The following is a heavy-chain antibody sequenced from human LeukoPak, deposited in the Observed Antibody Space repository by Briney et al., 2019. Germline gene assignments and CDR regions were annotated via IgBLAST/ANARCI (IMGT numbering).Heavy chain of an antibody. Sequence: SETLSLTCAVYGGSFSGYYWSWIRQPPGKGLEWIGEINHSGSTNYNPSLKSRVTISVDTSKNQFSLKLSSVMAADTAVYYCARSKSGSYNYYYLDVWGKGTTVTVSS. CDR3: ARSKSGSYNYYYLDV. CDR1: GGSFSGYY. CDR2: INHSGST. J-gene: IGHJ6*03. V-gene: IGHV4-34*01. D-gene: IGHD1-26*01.